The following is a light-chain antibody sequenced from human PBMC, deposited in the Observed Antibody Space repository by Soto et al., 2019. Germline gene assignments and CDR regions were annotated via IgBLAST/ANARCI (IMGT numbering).Light chain of an antibody. CDR3: QSYDSGLYGHWV. V-gene: IGLV1-40*01. J-gene: IGLJ3*02. CDR2: DNT. CDR1: SSNLGAGYD. Sequence: QAVVTQPPSMSGAPGQRVTMSCTGSSSNLGAGYDVHWYQRLPGAAPKLLIYDNTHRPSGVPNRFSGSKSGTSASLAITGLQAEDEADYYCQSYDSGLYGHWVFGGGTKLTVL.